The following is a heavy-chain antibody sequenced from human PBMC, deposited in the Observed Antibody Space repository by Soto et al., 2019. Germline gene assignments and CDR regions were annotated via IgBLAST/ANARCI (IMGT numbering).Heavy chain of an antibody. Sequence: QVQLVESGGGVVQPGTSLRLSCAASGFTFSSYGMHWVRQAPGKGLEWVTVISYDGSKKYYADSVKGRFTISRDNSKNTLYLQMSSLRAEDTAVYYCIKDGSSGWPYYYGLDVWGRGTTVTVSS. CDR1: GFTFSSYG. CDR3: IKDGSSGWPYYYGLDV. J-gene: IGHJ6*02. V-gene: IGHV3-30*18. D-gene: IGHD6-19*01. CDR2: ISYDGSKK.